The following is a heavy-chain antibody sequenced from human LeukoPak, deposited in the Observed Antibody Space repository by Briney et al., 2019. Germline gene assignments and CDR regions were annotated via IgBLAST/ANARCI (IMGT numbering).Heavy chain of an antibody. V-gene: IGHV4-4*09. CDR2: IYTDGST. CDR3: AKSYFDYSTYYSYYFNL. Sequence: SETLSLTCTVSGGSISSDYWSWIRQPPGRGLEWIGYIYTDGSTNYNPSLKSRITISVDTSKNQFALKLSSVTAADTAVYYCAKSYFDYSTYYSYYFNLWGQGTLVTVSS. J-gene: IGHJ4*02. CDR1: GGSISSDY. D-gene: IGHD4-11*01.